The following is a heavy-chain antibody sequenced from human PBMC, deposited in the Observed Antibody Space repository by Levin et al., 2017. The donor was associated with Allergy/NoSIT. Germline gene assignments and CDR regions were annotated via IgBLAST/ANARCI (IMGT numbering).Heavy chain of an antibody. CDR2: IYPSASDA. Sequence: KGGESLKISCQGSGYSFTSYWIAWVRQMPGKGLEWMGIIYPSASDARYSPSFQGHVTISADKSISTAYLQWSSLKASDTAMYYCAKHADSGYDPRKALDIWGQGTVVTVSS. CDR1: GYSFTSYW. J-gene: IGHJ3*02. V-gene: IGHV5-51*01. D-gene: IGHD5-12*01. CDR3: AKHADSGYDPRKALDI.